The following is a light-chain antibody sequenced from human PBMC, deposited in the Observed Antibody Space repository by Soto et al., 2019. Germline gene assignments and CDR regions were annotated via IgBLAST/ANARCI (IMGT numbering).Light chain of an antibody. Sequence: EIVLTQSPGTLSLSPGERATLLCRASQSVSSTYLAWYQQKPGQAPRLLIYGASSRATGIPDRFSGSGSGTDFTLTITRVEPEDFAVYYCQQYGSSPETFGQGTKVEIK. CDR3: QQYGSSPET. J-gene: IGKJ1*01. V-gene: IGKV3-20*01. CDR2: GAS. CDR1: QSVSSTY.